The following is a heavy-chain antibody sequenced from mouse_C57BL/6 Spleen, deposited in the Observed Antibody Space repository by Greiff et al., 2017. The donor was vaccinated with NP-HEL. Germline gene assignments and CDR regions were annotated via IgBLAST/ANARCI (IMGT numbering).Heavy chain of an antibody. D-gene: IGHD2-1*01. Sequence: LVESGGGLVKPGGSLKLSCAASGFTFSDYGMHWVRQAPEKGLEWVAYISSGSSTIYYADTVKGRFTISRDNAKNTLFLQMTSLRSEDTAMYYCARNLLVPYYAMDDWGQGTSVTVSS. CDR3: ARNLLVPYYAMDD. CDR2: ISSGSSTI. J-gene: IGHJ4*01. CDR1: GFTFSDYG. V-gene: IGHV5-17*01.